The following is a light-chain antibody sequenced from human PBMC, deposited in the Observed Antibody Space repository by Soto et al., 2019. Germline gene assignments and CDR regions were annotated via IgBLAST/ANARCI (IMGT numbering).Light chain of an antibody. Sequence: AIRMTQSPSSLSASTGDRVTITCRASQGISSYLAWYQQKPGKAPKLLIYAASTLQSGDPSRFSGSGSGTDFTLTISCLQSEDFATYYCQQYYTIFTFGPGTKVDIK. CDR2: AAS. V-gene: IGKV1-8*01. CDR3: QQYYTIFT. CDR1: QGISSY. J-gene: IGKJ3*01.